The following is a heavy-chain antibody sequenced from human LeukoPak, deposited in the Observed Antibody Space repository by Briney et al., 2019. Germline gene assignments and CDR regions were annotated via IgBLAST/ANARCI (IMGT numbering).Heavy chain of an antibody. CDR3: ARGLGGGYGVWFDP. V-gene: IGHV1-8*01. D-gene: IGHD5-12*01. Sequence: ASVKVSCKASGYTFTSYDINWVRQATGQGLEWMGRINPNSGKTDYAQKFQGRVTMTRNTSISTAYMELSSRRSDDTVVYYCARGLGGGYGVWFDPWGQGTLVTVSS. CDR1: GYTFTSYD. J-gene: IGHJ5*02. CDR2: INPNSGKT.